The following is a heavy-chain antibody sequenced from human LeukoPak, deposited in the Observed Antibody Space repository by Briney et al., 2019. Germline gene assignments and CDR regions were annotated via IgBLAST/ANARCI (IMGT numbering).Heavy chain of an antibody. V-gene: IGHV4-59*08. Sequence: SETLSLTCTVSGGSISSYYWSWIRQPSGKGLEWIGYIYYSGSTNYNPSLKSRVTISVDTSKNQFSLKLSSVTAADTAVYYCARRTVSWFDPWGQGTLVTVSS. CDR3: ARRTVSWFDP. D-gene: IGHD4-17*01. CDR2: IYYSGST. J-gene: IGHJ5*02. CDR1: GGSISSYY.